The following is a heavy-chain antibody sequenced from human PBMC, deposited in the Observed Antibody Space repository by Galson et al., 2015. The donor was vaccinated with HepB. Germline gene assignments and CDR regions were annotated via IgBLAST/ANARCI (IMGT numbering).Heavy chain of an antibody. CDR3: ARHEKGPHPAPIDFDY. Sequence: SLRLSCAASGFTFDDYGMSWVRQAPGKGLEWVSGINWNGGSTVYADSVKGRFTISRDTARNSLYLQMNSLRAEDTALYYCARHEKGPHPAPIDFDYWGQGTLVTVSS. CDR1: GFTFDDYG. J-gene: IGHJ4*02. CDR2: INWNGGST. V-gene: IGHV3-20*04.